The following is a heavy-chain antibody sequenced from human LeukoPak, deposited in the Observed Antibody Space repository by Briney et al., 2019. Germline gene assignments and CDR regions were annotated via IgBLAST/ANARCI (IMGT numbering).Heavy chain of an antibody. CDR1: GFTFSSYW. Sequence: GGSLRLSCAASGFTFSSYWMTWVRQAPGKGLEWVANIKHNGDELNYVDSVEDRFTISRYNAKNSLYLHMASLRAEDTAVYYCARELRTFDSWGQGTLVTVSS. J-gene: IGHJ4*02. CDR2: IKHNGDEL. V-gene: IGHV3-7*01. D-gene: IGHD3-16*01. CDR3: ARELRTFDS.